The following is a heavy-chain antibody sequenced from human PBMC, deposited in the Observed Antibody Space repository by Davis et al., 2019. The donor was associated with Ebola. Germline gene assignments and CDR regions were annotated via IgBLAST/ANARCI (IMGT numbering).Heavy chain of an antibody. D-gene: IGHD6-13*01. J-gene: IGHJ6*02. CDR1: GFTLSGYS. CDR3: ARDRHRFSSSWYYYYYGLDV. V-gene: IGHV3-48*02. CDR2: ISSSSSTI. Sequence: PGGSLRLSCATSGFTLSGYSMNWVRQAPGKGLEWISYISSSSSTIYADSVKGRFTISRDNAKNSLYLQMNSLRDEDTAVYYCARDRHRFSSSWYYYYYGLDVWGQGTTVTVSS.